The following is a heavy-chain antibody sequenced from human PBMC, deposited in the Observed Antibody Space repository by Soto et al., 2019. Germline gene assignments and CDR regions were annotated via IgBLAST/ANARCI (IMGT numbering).Heavy chain of an antibody. J-gene: IGHJ4*02. CDR1: GYTFTGYY. V-gene: IGHV1-2*02. Sequence: GASVKVSCKASGYTFTGYYMHWVRQAPGQGLEWMGWINPNSGGTNYAQKFQGRVTMTRDTSISTAYMELSRLRSDDTAVYYCARDKGGFLEWLLYGYSSGWYFDYWGQGTLVTVSS. CDR2: INPNSGGT. D-gene: IGHD3-3*01. CDR3: ARDKGGFLEWLLYGYSSGWYFDY.